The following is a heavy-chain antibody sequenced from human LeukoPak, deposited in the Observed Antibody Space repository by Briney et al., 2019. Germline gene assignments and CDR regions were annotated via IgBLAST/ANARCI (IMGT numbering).Heavy chain of an antibody. CDR3: ARQRGYSFLVAFDI. Sequence: SETLSLTCTVAGGSISSYYWSWIRQPPGKGLEWIGDIYYSGSTNYNPSLKSRVTISVDTSKNQFSLKLSSVTAADTAVYYCARQRGYSFLVAFDIWGQGTMVTVSS. V-gene: IGHV4-59*01. CDR1: GGSISSYY. CDR2: IYYSGST. J-gene: IGHJ3*02. D-gene: IGHD5-18*01.